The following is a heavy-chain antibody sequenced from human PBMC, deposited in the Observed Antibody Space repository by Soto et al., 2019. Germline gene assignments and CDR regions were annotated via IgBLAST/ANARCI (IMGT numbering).Heavy chain of an antibody. CDR3: AAGITIFGVVTIPPHFDY. V-gene: IGHV1-69*06. CDR1: GGTFSSYA. D-gene: IGHD3-3*01. Sequence: QVQLVQSGAEVKKPGSSVKVSCKASGGTFSSYAISWVRQAPGQGLEWMGGIIPIFGTANYAQKFQGRVTITADKSTSKAYMELSSLRSEDTAVYYCAAGITIFGVVTIPPHFDYWGQGTLVTVSS. J-gene: IGHJ4*02. CDR2: IIPIFGTA.